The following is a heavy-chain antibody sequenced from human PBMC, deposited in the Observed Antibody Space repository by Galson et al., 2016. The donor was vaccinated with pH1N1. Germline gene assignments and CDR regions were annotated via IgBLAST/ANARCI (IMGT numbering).Heavy chain of an antibody. V-gene: IGHV1-18*01. J-gene: IGHJ6*02. CDR2: INTRIGYT. CDR3: ARGRGDLAGYYYGLDV. Sequence: SVKVSCKAPGDSFNRYGITWVLQAPGQGLQWMGWINTRIGYTKNSQKFQGRVTMTTDTTASTVYMELTSLKYDDTGVYYCARGRGDLAGYYYGLDVWGQGTTVTVSS. CDR1: GDSFNRYG.